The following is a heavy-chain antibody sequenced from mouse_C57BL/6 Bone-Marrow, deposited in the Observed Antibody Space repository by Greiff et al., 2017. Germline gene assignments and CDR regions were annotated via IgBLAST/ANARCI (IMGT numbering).Heavy chain of an antibody. CDR3: AREGYYGSPFAY. CDR2: ISYSGST. V-gene: IGHV3-1*01. D-gene: IGHD1-1*01. Sequence: EVQRVESGPGMVKPSQSLSLTCTVTGYSITSGYAWHWIRHFPGNKLEWMGYISYSGSTNYNPSLKSRISITHDTSKNHFFLKLNSVTTEDTATYYCAREGYYGSPFAYWGQGTLVTVSA. CDR1: GYSITSGYA. J-gene: IGHJ3*01.